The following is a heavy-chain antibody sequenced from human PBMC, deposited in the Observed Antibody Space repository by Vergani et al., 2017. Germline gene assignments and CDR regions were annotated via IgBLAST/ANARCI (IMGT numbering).Heavy chain of an antibody. V-gene: IGHV4-61*02. D-gene: IGHD2-15*01. CDR3: ARRSGGYYSDGKVHPLRTAFDV. J-gene: IGHJ3*01. CDR2: ISASGNA. CDR1: GGSISAGYYF. Sequence: QVQLQASGPGRVKPSQTLSLTCTMSGGSISAGYYFWSWIRQPAGKGLEWLGHISASGNASHSPSLKTPVSMSVDTSKNQFSLTVTSVTAADTAIYFCARRSGGYYSDGKVHPLRTAFDVCGHGTVVTVSS.